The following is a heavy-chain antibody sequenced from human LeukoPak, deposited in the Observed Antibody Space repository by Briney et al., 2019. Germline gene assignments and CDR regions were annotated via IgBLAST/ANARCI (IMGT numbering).Heavy chain of an antibody. CDR1: GFTFSDYY. CDR2: ISSSSRNI. CDR3: ARDLYGNNRVQDY. J-gene: IGHJ4*02. V-gene: IGHV3-11*05. Sequence: RGPLRLSCAASGFTFSDYYMTWIREAPGKGLEGVSDISSSSRNIKYADSVKGRFTISRDNAKNSLYLQMNSLRAEDTAVYYCARDLYGNNRVQDYWGQGTLVTVSS. D-gene: IGHD1-14*01.